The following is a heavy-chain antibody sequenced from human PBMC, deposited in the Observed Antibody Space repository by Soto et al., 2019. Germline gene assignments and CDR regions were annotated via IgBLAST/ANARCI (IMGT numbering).Heavy chain of an antibody. D-gene: IGHD6-13*01. CDR3: ARKAAGIDY. J-gene: IGHJ4*02. V-gene: IGHV3-30-3*01. Sequence: GGSLRLSCAASGFTFSSYAMHWVRQTPGKGLEWVAVISYDGSNKYYADSVKGRFTISRDNSKNTLYLQMNSLRAEDTAVYYCARKAAGIDYWGQGTLVTVSS. CDR1: GFTFSSYA. CDR2: ISYDGSNK.